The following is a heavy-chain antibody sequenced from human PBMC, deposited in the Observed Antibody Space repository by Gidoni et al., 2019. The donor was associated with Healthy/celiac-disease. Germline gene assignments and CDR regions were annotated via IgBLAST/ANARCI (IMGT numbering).Heavy chain of an antibody. CDR2: FDPEDGET. V-gene: IGHV1-24*01. CDR3: ATLVFGAASHHNWFDP. J-gene: IGHJ5*02. D-gene: IGHD6-13*01. CDR1: GYTLTDLS. Sequence: QVQLVQSGAEVKKPGASVKVSCKVSGYTLTDLSMHWVRQAPGKGLEWMGGFDPEDGETIYAQKFQGRVTMTEDTSTDTAYMELSSLRSEDTAVYYCATLVFGAASHHNWFDPWGQGTLVTVSS.